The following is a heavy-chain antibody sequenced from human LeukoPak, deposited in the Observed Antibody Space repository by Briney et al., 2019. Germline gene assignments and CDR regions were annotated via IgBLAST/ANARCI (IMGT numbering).Heavy chain of an antibody. CDR2: IIPIFGTA. CDR3: ARDRDSSGYPEYFQH. D-gene: IGHD3-22*01. V-gene: IGHV1-69*05. J-gene: IGHJ1*01. Sequence: SVKVSCKASGYTFTSYGISWVRQAPGQGLEWMGGIIPIFGTANYAQKFQGRVTITTDESTSTAYMELSSLRSEDTAVYYCARDRDSSGYPEYFQHWGQGTLVTVSS. CDR1: GYTFTSYG.